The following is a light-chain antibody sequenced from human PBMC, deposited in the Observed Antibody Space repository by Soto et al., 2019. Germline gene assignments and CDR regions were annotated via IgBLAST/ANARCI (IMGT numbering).Light chain of an antibody. J-gene: IGLJ1*01. CDR1: GSNIGNNF. CDR3: GTWDNSLDAYV. Sequence: TPPPAVSAAPGQGGTPSSVGSGSNIGNNFVSWYQQFPGTSPKLLIYDNSQRPSGIPGRFSGSKSGTSATLDITGLLSWDEADYYCGTWDNSLDAYVFGAGTKV. CDR2: DNS. V-gene: IGLV1-51*01.